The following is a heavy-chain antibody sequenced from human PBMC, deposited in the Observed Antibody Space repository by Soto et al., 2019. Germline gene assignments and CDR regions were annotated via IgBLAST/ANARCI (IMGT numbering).Heavy chain of an antibody. CDR3: ARGGRVSMIVVVEYYFDY. CDR1: GGSFSGYY. Sequence: SETLSLTCAVYGGSFSGYYWSWIRQPPGKGLEWIGEINHSGSTNYNPSLKSRVTISVDTSKNQFSLKLSSVTAADTAVYYCARGGRVSMIVVVEYYFDYWGQGTLVTVSS. V-gene: IGHV4-34*01. D-gene: IGHD3-22*01. CDR2: INHSGST. J-gene: IGHJ4*02.